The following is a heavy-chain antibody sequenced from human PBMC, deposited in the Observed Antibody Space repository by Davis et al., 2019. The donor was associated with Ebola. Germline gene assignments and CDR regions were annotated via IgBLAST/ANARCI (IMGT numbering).Heavy chain of an antibody. Sequence: ASVKVSCKAFGYTFTNYYVHWVRQAPGQGLEWMGWINPNSGGTNYAQKFQGRVTMTRDTSITTAYMELSRLRSGDTAVYYCARLGSSNWNDYWGQGTLVTVSS. D-gene: IGHD1-1*01. CDR3: ARLGSSNWNDY. J-gene: IGHJ4*02. V-gene: IGHV1-2*02. CDR1: GYTFTNYY. CDR2: INPNSGGT.